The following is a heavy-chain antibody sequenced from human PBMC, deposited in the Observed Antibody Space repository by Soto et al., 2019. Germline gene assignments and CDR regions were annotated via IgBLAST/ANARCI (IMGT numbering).Heavy chain of an antibody. V-gene: IGHV4-34*01. CDR1: GGSFSGYY. CDR3: ARGRGRSSTSGAAFIELTYYFDY. CDR2: INHSGST. D-gene: IGHD2-2*01. Sequence: PSETLSLTCAVYGGSFSGYYWSWIRQPPGKGLEWIGEINHSGSTNYNPSLKSRVTISVDTSKNQFSLKLSSVTAADTAVYYCARGRGRSSTSGAAFIELTYYFDYWGQGTLVTVSS. J-gene: IGHJ4*02.